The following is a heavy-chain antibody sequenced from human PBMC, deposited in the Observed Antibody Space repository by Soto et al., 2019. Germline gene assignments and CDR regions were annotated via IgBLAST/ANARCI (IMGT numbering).Heavy chain of an antibody. CDR1: GYTFTSYG. V-gene: IGHV1-18*01. J-gene: IGHJ6*02. D-gene: IGHD6-13*01. CDR2: ISAYNGNT. CDR3: ASLSIAATDPYGMDV. Sequence: QVQLVQSGAEVKKPGASVKVSCKASGYTFTSYGISWVRQAPGQGLEWMGWISAYNGNTNYAQKLQGRETMTTDTATRTAYVELRSVRSDDTAVYYCASLSIAATDPYGMDVWGQGTMVTVSS.